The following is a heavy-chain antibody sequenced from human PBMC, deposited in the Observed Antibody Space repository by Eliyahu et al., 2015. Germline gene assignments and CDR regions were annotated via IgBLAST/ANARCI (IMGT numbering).Heavy chain of an antibody. D-gene: IGHD3-3*01. Sequence: EVQLVESGGGLVKPRGSLRLSCAASGFTFSNAWMSWVRQAPGKGLGWVGRIKSKTDGGTTDYAAPVKGRFTISRDDSKNTLYLQMNSLKTEDTALYFCITDWPTTDFWSGYFAYWGQGTLVTVSS. CDR3: ITDWPTTDFWSGYFAY. V-gene: IGHV3-15*01. CDR1: GFTFSNAW. J-gene: IGHJ4*02. CDR2: IKSKTDGGTT.